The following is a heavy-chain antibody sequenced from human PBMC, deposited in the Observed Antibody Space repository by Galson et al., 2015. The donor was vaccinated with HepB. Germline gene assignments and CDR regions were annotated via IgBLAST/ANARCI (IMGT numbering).Heavy chain of an antibody. Sequence: SVKVSCKVSGYTLTEFSIHWVRQAPGKGLEWMGGIDLEDGETIYAQKFQGRVTMTEDTSTDTAYMDLSSLTSEDTAFYYCATGPHHYGTGSFVYWGQGTLVSVSS. D-gene: IGHD3-10*01. CDR2: IDLEDGET. J-gene: IGHJ4*02. CDR3: ATGPHHYGTGSFVY. V-gene: IGHV1-24*01. CDR1: GYTLTEFS.